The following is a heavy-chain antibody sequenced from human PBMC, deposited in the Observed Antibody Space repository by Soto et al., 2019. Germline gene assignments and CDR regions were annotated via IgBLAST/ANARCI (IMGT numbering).Heavy chain of an antibody. CDR1: GFTFSSYG. J-gene: IGHJ5*02. V-gene: IGHV3-33*01. D-gene: IGHD3-3*01. Sequence: GGSLRLSCVASGFTFSSYGMHWVRQAPGKGLEWVAVIWYNGSKKYYADSVKGRFTISRDNSENTLYLKMNSLRAEDTAVYYCAIETYEFWSAGWKPFDPWGQGTLVTVSS. CDR3: AIETYEFWSAGWKPFDP. CDR2: IWYNGSKK.